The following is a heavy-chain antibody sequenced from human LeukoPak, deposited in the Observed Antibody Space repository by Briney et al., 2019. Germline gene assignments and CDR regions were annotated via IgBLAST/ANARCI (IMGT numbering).Heavy chain of an antibody. CDR1: GFTFSSYW. CDR2: IKQDGSEK. V-gene: IGHV3-7*01. D-gene: IGHD6-6*01. CDR3: ARDVDPYSSSSPDY. J-gene: IGHJ4*02. Sequence: PGGSLRLSCAASGFTFSSYWMSWVRQAPGKGLEWVANIKQDGSEKYYVDSVKGRFTISRDNAKNSLYLQMNSLRAEDTAVYYCARDVDPYSSSSPDYWGQGTLVTVSS.